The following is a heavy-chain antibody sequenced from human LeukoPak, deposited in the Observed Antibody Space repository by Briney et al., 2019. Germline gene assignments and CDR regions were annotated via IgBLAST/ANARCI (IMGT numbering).Heavy chain of an antibody. J-gene: IGHJ3*02. V-gene: IGHV3-30*03. CDR1: GFTFSSYG. CDR3: ARAQYYYDSSGLDAFDI. Sequence: GGSLRLSCAASGFTFSSYGMHWVRQAPGKGLEWVAVISYDGSNKYYADSVKGRFTISRDNSKNTLYLQMNSLRAEDTAVYYCARAQYYYDSSGLDAFDIWGQGTMVTVSS. CDR2: ISYDGSNK. D-gene: IGHD3-22*01.